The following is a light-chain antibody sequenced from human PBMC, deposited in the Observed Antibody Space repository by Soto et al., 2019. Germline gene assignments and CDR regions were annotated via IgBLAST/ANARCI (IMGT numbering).Light chain of an antibody. CDR3: QQYNNFPWT. CDR1: QSISSW. Sequence: DIQMTQSPSTLSASVGDRVTITCRASQSISSWLAWYQQKPGKAPKLLIYKASSLESGVPSRFSGSASGTEFTLTISSLQPDDFETYYCQQYNNFPWTFGQGTKVEIK. V-gene: IGKV1-5*03. CDR2: KAS. J-gene: IGKJ1*01.